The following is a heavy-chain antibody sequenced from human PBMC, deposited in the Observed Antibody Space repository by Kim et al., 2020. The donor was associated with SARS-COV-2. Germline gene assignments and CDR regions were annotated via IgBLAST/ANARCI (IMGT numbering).Heavy chain of an antibody. Sequence: GSTYYADSVKGRFTISRDNSKNTLYLQMNSLRAEDTAVYYCAKVISALVHWGQGTLVTVSS. CDR3: AKVISALVH. V-gene: IGHV3-23*01. D-gene: IGHD6-13*01. J-gene: IGHJ4*02. CDR2: GST.